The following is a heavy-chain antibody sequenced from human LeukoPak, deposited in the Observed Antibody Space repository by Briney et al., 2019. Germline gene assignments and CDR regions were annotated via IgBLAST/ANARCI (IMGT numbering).Heavy chain of an antibody. Sequence: ASVKVSCKASGGTFSSYAISWVRQAPGQGLEWMGGIIPIFGTANYAQKFQGRVTITADESTSTAYMELSSLRSEDTAVYYCARIGAHYYDSSGSPTFDYWGQGTLVTVSS. J-gene: IGHJ4*02. V-gene: IGHV1-69*01. D-gene: IGHD3-22*01. CDR3: ARIGAHYYDSSGSPTFDY. CDR2: IIPIFGTA. CDR1: GGTFSSYA.